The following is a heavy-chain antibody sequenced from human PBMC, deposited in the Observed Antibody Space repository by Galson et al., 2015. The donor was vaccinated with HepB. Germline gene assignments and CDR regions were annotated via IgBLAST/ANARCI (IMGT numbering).Heavy chain of an antibody. V-gene: IGHV1-2*06. D-gene: IGHD3-22*01. CDR3: ARDQYYYDSSGYYFRWFDP. CDR2: INPNSGGT. J-gene: IGHJ5*02. CDR1: GYTFTGYY. Sequence: SVKVSCKASGYTFTGYYMHWVRQAPGQGLEWMGRINPNSGGTNYAQKFQGRVTMTRDTSISTAYMELSRLRADDTAVYYCARDQYYYDSSGYYFRWFDPWGQGTLVTVSS.